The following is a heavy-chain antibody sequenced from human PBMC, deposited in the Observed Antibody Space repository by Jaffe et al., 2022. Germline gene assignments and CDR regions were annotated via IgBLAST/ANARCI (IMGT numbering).Heavy chain of an antibody. V-gene: IGHV4-30-2*01. CDR1: GGSISSGGYS. CDR2: IYHSGST. CDR3: ARKGHYDYIWGSYRKVNAFDI. Sequence: QLQLQESGSGLVKPSQTLSLTCAVSGGSISSGGYSWSWIRQPPGKGLEWIGYIYHSGSTYYNPSLKSRVTISVDRSKNQFSLKLSSVTAADTAVYYCARKGHYDYIWGSYRKVNAFDIWGQGTMVTVSS. J-gene: IGHJ3*02. D-gene: IGHD3-16*02.